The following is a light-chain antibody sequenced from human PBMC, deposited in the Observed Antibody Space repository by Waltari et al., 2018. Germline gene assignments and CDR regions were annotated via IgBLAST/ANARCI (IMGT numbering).Light chain of an antibody. V-gene: IGLV2-14*03. CDR3: SSYSTSGTWV. CDR2: DVN. Sequence: QSALTQPASVSGSPGQSITISCTGTSNAVGGHNSVSWCQQHPGKAPKPMIYDVNNRPSGVSNRFSGSKSGNTASLTISGLQTEDEADYYCSSYSTSGTWVFGGGTKLAVL. CDR1: SNAVGGHNS. J-gene: IGLJ3*02.